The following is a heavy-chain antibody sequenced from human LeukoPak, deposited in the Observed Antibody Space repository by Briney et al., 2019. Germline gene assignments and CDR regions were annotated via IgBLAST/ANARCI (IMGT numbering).Heavy chain of an antibody. CDR1: GGSISSGGYY. Sequence: SETLSLTCTVSGGSISSGGYYWSWIRQPPGKGLEWIGYIYHSGSTYYNPSLKSRVTMSVDTSKNQLSLKLSSVTAADTAVYYCARGLRDGYNRPFDYWGQGTLVTVSS. J-gene: IGHJ4*02. D-gene: IGHD5-24*01. CDR3: ARGLRDGYNRPFDY. CDR2: IYHSGST. V-gene: IGHV4-30-2*01.